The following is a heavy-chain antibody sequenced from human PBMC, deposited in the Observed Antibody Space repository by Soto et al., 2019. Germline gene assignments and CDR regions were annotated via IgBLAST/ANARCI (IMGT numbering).Heavy chain of an antibody. D-gene: IGHD2-15*01. CDR2: IIPIFGTA. CDR3: ARDRMIIGYCSGGSCFGWFDP. J-gene: IGHJ5*02. CDR1: GGTFSSYA. V-gene: IGHV1-69*01. Sequence: QVQLVQSGAEVKKPGSSVKVSCKASGGTFSSYAISWVRQAPGQGLEWMGGIIPIFGTANYAQKFQGRVTITADESTSTAYMELSSLRSEDTAVYYCARDRMIIGYCSGGSCFGWFDPWGQGTLVTVSS.